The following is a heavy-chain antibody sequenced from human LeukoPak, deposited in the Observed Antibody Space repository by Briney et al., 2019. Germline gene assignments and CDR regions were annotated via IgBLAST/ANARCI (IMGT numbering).Heavy chain of an antibody. Sequence: AGSLRLSCAASGFTFSIYAMSRVRQAPGKGLQWGSSINSSGDGTYYADAVKGRFTISRDNSENRLYLQMNSLRVEDTAVYFCAKDRPNYYGSNGHYYRRDGDYWGQGTLVTVSS. CDR2: INSSGDGT. CDR3: AKDRPNYYGSNGHYYRRDGDY. J-gene: IGHJ4*02. V-gene: IGHV3-23*01. D-gene: IGHD3-22*01. CDR1: GFTFSIYA.